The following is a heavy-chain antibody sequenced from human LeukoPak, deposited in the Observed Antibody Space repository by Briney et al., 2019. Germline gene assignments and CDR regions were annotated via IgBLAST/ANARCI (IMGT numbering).Heavy chain of an antibody. CDR1: GFTFRKYS. CDR2: ISGRSDSI. J-gene: IGHJ3*02. V-gene: IGHV3-48*02. CDR3: ARDEAYASGI. Sequence: GGPLRHSDAATGFTFRKYSMNRVREAPAKGQEWVSYISGRSDSIYYADSVKGRFTISRDNAKNLLYLQMNSLRDEDTAVYYCARDEAYASGIWGRGTMVTVSS.